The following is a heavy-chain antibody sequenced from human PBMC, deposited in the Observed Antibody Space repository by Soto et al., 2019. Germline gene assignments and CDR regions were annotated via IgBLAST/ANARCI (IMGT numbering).Heavy chain of an antibody. J-gene: IGHJ4*02. CDR2: IKQDGSEK. D-gene: IGHD4-17*01. CDR3: ARDAGDYVAAYYFDY. CDR1: GFTFSSYW. V-gene: IGHV3-7*01. Sequence: GGSLRLSCAASGFTFSSYWMSWVRQAPGKGLEWVANIKQDGSEKYYVDSVKGRFTISRDNAKNSLYLQMNSLRAEDTAVYYCARDAGDYVAAYYFDYWGQGTLVTVSS.